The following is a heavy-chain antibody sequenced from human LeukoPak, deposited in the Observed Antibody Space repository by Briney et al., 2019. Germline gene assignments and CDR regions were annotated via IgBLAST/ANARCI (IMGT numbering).Heavy chain of an antibody. D-gene: IGHD3-22*01. V-gene: IGHV3-23*01. CDR1: VLTFSSYA. CDR3: AKGSDYYDSSGVFDY. CDR2: ISGSGGST. J-gene: IGHJ4*02. Sequence: GGSLRLSCAASVLTFSSYAMSWVRQAPGKGLEWVSAISGSGGSTYYADSVKGRFTMSRENSKNKLYLQMNSLRAEDTAVYYCAKGSDYYDSSGVFDYWGQGTLVTVSS.